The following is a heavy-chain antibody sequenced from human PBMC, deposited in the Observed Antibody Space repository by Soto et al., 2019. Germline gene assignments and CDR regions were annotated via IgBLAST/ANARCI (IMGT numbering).Heavy chain of an antibody. CDR1: GGSISSYY. J-gene: IGHJ4*02. D-gene: IGHD6-13*01. CDR2: IYYSGST. CDR3: ARRGSSSWYGY. Sequence: PSETLSLTCTVSGGSISSYYGGWFRQPPGKGLEWIGYIYYSGSTYYNPSLKSRVTISVDTSKNQFSLKLSSVTAADTAVYYCARRGSSSWYGYWGQGTLVTVSS. V-gene: IGHV4-59*04.